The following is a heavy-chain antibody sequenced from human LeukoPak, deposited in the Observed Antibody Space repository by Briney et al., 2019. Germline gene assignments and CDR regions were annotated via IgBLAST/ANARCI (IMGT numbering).Heavy chain of an antibody. V-gene: IGHV3-30*02. CDR2: IRYDGNKK. Sequence: GGSLRLSCAASGFTFSSYATYWVRQAPGKGLEWVAFIRYDGNKKYYADSVKGRFTISRDNSRNTVYLQMNSLTSEDTAVYYCAKLLLETGGIGEEFDYWGQGTLVTVSS. CDR3: AKLLLETGGIGEEFDY. D-gene: IGHD1-26*01. CDR1: GFTFSSYA. J-gene: IGHJ4*02.